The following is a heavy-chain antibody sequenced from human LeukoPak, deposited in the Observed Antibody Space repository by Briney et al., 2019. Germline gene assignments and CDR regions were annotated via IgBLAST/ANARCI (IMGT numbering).Heavy chain of an antibody. CDR1: GGSINSYY. CDR3: DY. Sequence: SETLSLTCTVSGGSINSYYWGWVRQPAGKGLEWIGRIYTTGTTNYSPSLKSRLTMSLDPSKNQFSLNFCGRQGYTASYYFVDYWREGTLVTVSS. D-gene: IGHD3-10*01. V-gene: IGHV4-4*07. CDR2: IYTTGTT. J-gene: IGHJ4*02.